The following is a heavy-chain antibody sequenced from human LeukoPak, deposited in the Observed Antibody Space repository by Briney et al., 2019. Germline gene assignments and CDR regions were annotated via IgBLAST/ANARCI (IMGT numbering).Heavy chain of an antibody. J-gene: IGHJ3*01. CDR2: IKQDGSEK. D-gene: IGHD5-12*01. CDR1: GFTFSSYW. Sequence: GGSLRLSCAASGFTFSSYWMSWVRQAPGKGLEWVANIKQDGSEKYYVDSVKGRFTISRDNAKRTLYLQMDSLRAEDTAVYFCAREAYTYGSDVFDFWGQGIMVSVSS. V-gene: IGHV3-7*01. CDR3: AREAYTYGSDVFDF.